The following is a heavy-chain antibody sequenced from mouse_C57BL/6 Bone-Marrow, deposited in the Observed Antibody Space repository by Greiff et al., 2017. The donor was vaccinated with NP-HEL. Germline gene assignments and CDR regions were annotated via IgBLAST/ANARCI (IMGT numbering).Heavy chain of an antibody. Sequence: EVMLVESGGGLVQPKGSLKLSCAASGFSFNAYAMNWVRQAPGKGLEWVARIRSKSNNYATYYADSVKDRFTISRDDSESMLYLQMNNLKTEDTAMYYCVRHRAYYSNYDYAMDYWGQGTSVTVSS. CDR3: VRHRAYYSNYDYAMDY. CDR1: GFSFNAYA. J-gene: IGHJ4*01. CDR2: IRSKSNNYAT. V-gene: IGHV10-1*01. D-gene: IGHD2-5*01.